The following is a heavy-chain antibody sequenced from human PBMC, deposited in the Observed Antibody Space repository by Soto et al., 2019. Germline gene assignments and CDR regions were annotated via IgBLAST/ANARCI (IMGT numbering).Heavy chain of an antibody. CDR1: GGSISGSY. CDR3: AKHSGYYDFDS. Sequence: SETLSLTCSVSGGSISGSYWSWIRQSPGKGLEWLGYVYYTGSTNYSPSLRSRVSISVDTSKNEFSLRLSSVTAADTAVYFCAKHSGYYDFDSWGQGTRGTVSA. J-gene: IGHJ4*02. V-gene: IGHV4-59*01. CDR2: VYYTGST. D-gene: IGHD5-12*01.